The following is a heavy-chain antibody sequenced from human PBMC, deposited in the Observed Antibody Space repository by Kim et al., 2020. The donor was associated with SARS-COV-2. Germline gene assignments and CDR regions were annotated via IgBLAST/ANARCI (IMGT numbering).Heavy chain of an antibody. J-gene: IGHJ6*02. Sequence: SETLSLTCTVSGGSISSYYWSWIRQPPGKGLEWIGYIYYSGSTNYNLSLKSRVTISVDTSKNQFSLKLSSVTAADTAVYYCAGDYYSYGYVGDYYYGMDVWGQGTTVTVSS. CDR2: IYYSGST. D-gene: IGHD5-18*01. V-gene: IGHV4-59*01. CDR3: AGDYYSYGYVGDYYYGMDV. CDR1: GGSISSYY.